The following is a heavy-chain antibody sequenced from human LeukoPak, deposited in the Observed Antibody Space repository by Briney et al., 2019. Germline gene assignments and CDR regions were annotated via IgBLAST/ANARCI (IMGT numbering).Heavy chain of an antibody. CDR3: VRDMGGWQTYFDY. V-gene: IGHV3-21*01. CDR2: ISSSSSYI. J-gene: IGHJ4*02. D-gene: IGHD6-19*01. Sequence: GGSLRLSCAAYGFTFSSYSMNWVRQAPGKGLEWVSSISSSSSYIYYADSVKGRFTISRDNATNSLYLQLNSLRAEDTAVYYCVRDMGGWQTYFDYWGQGTLVTVSS. CDR1: GFTFSSYS.